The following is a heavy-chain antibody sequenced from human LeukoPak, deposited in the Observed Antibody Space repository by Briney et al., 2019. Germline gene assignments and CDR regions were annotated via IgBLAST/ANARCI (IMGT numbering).Heavy chain of an antibody. Sequence: PGGSLRLSCAASGITFRSSSMHWVRQAPGKGLEWLAFIRFDGSTKYYADSVKGRFTVSRDNFKSTLYLQMNSLRAEDTAVYYCAQPDFWGQGTLVTVSS. V-gene: IGHV3-30*02. CDR1: GITFRSSS. CDR3: AQPDF. CDR2: IRFDGSTK. J-gene: IGHJ4*02.